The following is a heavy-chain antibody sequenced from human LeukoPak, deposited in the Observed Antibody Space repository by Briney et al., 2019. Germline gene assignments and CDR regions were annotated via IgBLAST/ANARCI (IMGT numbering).Heavy chain of an antibody. J-gene: IGHJ5*02. V-gene: IGHV1-24*01. Sequence: ASVKVSCKVPGYTLTELSMHWVRQAPGKGLEWMGGFDPEDGETIYAQKFQGRVTMTEDTSTDTAYMELSSLKASDTAMYYCARMRFGLFDPWGQGTLVTVSS. D-gene: IGHD3-16*01. CDR3: ARMRFGLFDP. CDR1: GYTLTELS. CDR2: FDPEDGET.